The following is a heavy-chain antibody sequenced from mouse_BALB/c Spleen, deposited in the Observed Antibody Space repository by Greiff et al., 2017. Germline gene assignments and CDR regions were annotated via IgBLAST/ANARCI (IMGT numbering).Heavy chain of an antibody. V-gene: IGHV5-6*02. CDR3: ARRGTGTDY. D-gene: IGHD1-2*01. CDR2: ISSGGSYT. J-gene: IGHJ2*01. Sequence: DVKLVESGGDLVKPGGSLKLSCAASGFTFSSYGMSWVRQTPDKRLEWVATISSGGSYTYYPDSVKGRFTISRDNAKNTLYLQMSSLKSEDTAMYYCARRGTGTDYWGQGTTLTVSS. CDR1: GFTFSSYG.